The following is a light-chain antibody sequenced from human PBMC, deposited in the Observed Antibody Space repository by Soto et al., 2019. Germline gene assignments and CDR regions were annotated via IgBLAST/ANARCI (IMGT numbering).Light chain of an antibody. CDR2: DVS. CDR1: SSDVGGYNY. V-gene: IGLV2-14*01. CDR3: SSYTSSSTLV. Sequence: QSVLTQPASVSGSPGQSINISCTGTSSDVGGYNYVSWYQQHPGKAPKLMIYDVSNRPSGVSNRFSGSKSGNTASLTISGLQAEDEADYYCSSYTSSSTLVFGGGTKLPS. J-gene: IGLJ2*01.